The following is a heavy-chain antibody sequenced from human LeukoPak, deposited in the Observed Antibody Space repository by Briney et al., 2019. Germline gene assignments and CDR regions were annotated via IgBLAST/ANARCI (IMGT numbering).Heavy chain of an antibody. CDR3: ARVRSPYNWFDP. CDR2: ISAYNGNT. Sequence: ASVKVSGNASGYTFTSYGISWVRQAPGQGLERMGWISAYNGNTNYAQKLQGRVTMTTDTSTSTAYMELRSLRSDDTAVYYCARVRSPYNWFDPWGQGTLVTVSS. V-gene: IGHV1-18*01. J-gene: IGHJ5*02. CDR1: GYTFTSYG. D-gene: IGHD2-15*01.